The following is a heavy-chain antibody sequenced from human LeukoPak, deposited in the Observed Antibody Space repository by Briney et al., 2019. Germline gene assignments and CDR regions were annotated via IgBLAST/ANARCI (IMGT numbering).Heavy chain of an antibody. Sequence: ASVKVSCKASGGTFSSYAISWVRQAPGQGLEWMGGIIPIFGTANYAQKFQGRVTITADESTSTAYMELSSLRSEDTAVYYCARDLDTAHSGSYQAFDYWGQGTLVTVSS. CDR1: GGTFSSYA. D-gene: IGHD1-26*01. CDR3: ARDLDTAHSGSYQAFDY. CDR2: IIPIFGTA. V-gene: IGHV1-69*13. J-gene: IGHJ4*02.